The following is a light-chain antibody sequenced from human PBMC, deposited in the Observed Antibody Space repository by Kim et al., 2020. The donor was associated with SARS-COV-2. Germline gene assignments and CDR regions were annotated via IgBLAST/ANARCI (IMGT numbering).Light chain of an antibody. CDR3: QAWDTSTAYV. V-gene: IGLV3-1*01. J-gene: IGLJ1*01. Sequence: VSPVHTARITCSRHKLGDKYACWYQQKPGPSPVLVIYHDTKRPSGIPERFSGSNSGNTATLTISGTQAMDEADYYCQAWDTSTAYVFGTGTKVTVL. CDR2: HDT. CDR1: KLGDKY.